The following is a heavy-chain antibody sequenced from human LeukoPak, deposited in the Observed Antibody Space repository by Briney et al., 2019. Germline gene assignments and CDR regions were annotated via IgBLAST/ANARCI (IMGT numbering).Heavy chain of an antibody. CDR1: GFTFSSYA. J-gene: IGHJ4*02. V-gene: IGHV3-23*01. CDR3: AKGVYCGGDCYWFDY. CDR2: ISGSGGST. Sequence: PGGSLRLSCAVSGFTFSSYAMSWVRQAPGKGLEWVSAISGSGGSTYYADSVKGRFTISRDNSKNTLYLQMNSLRAEDTAVYYCAKGVYCGGDCYWFDYWGQGTLVTVSS. D-gene: IGHD2-21*02.